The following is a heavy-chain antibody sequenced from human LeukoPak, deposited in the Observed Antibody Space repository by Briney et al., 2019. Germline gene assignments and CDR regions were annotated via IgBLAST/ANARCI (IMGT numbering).Heavy chain of an antibody. J-gene: IGHJ4*02. CDR3: ATAVVTPENFDY. CDR2: FDPEDGET. V-gene: IGHV1-24*01. D-gene: IGHD2-21*02. CDR1: GYTLTELS. Sequence: ASVKVSCKVSGYTLTELSMHWVRQAPGKGLEWMGGFDPEDGETIYAQKFQGRVTMTEDTSTDTAYMELSSLRSEDTAVYYCATAVVTPENFDYWGQGTLVTVSS.